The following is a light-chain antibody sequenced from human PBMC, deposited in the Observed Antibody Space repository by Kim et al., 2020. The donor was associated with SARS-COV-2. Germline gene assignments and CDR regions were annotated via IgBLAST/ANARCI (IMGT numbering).Light chain of an antibody. J-gene: IGLJ1*01. CDR1: SSDVGAYKY. Sequence: GQSITISCAGTSSDVGAYKYVSWYQQHPGKAPKLLIYDVGDRPSGVSNGFSGSKSGNTASLTISGLQAEDEADYYCTSYTSSSTYVFGTGTKVTVL. CDR2: DVG. V-gene: IGLV2-14*03. CDR3: TSYTSSSTYV.